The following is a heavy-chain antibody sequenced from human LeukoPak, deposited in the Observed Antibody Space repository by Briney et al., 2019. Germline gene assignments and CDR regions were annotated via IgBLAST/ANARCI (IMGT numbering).Heavy chain of an antibody. Sequence: PGGSLRLSCAASGFTFSIYAMHWVRQAPGKGLGWVAVISYDGSNKYYADSVKGLFTISRDNSKNTLYLQMNSLRAEDTAVYYCARDPGIQRWAQFDYWGQGTLVTVSS. J-gene: IGHJ4*02. V-gene: IGHV3-30*04. CDR3: ARDPGIQRWAQFDY. D-gene: IGHD5-18*01. CDR1: GFTFSIYA. CDR2: ISYDGSNK.